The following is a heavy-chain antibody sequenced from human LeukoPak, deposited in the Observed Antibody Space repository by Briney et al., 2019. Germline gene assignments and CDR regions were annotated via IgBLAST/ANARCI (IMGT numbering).Heavy chain of an antibody. Sequence: SETLSLTCTVSGGSISNYYWNWIRQPPGKGLEWIGYIYYSGTTNYNPSLKSRVTISVDTSKNQFSLKLSSVTAADTAVYYCARHCSGGRIMYYYYYMDVWGKGTTVTISS. CDR2: IYYSGTT. V-gene: IGHV4-59*08. CDR3: ARHCSGGRIMYYYYYMDV. CDR1: GGSISNYY. J-gene: IGHJ6*03. D-gene: IGHD2-15*01.